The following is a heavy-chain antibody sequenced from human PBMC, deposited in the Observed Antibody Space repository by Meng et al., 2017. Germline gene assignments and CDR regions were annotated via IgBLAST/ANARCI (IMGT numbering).Heavy chain of an antibody. D-gene: IGHD2-15*01. CDR1: SGSISSISW. J-gene: IGHJ4*02. V-gene: IGHV4-4*02. CDR2: IYHSGIT. CDR3: ARVVAATTLFLDY. Sequence: PALVKPAGTQCLPYAVVSGSISSISWLRWVRQPPGKGLEWIGEIYHSGITNYNPSLKSRVTISVDKSKNQFSLKLSSVTAADTAVYYCARVVAATTLFLDYWGQGTLVTVSS.